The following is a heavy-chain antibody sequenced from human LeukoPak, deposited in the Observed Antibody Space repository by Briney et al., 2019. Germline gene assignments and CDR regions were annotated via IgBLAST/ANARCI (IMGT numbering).Heavy chain of an antibody. CDR3: ARGGSSRFGS. V-gene: IGHV3-7*01. J-gene: IGHJ4*02. Sequence: GGSLRLSCAASGFTFSSYWMSWVRQAPGKGLEWVASVKEDGSEKYYVDSVKGRFTISRDNAENSLCLQMNSLRAEDTAVYYCARGGSSRFGSWGQGTLITVSS. D-gene: IGHD5-18*01. CDR1: GFTFSSYW. CDR2: VKEDGSEK.